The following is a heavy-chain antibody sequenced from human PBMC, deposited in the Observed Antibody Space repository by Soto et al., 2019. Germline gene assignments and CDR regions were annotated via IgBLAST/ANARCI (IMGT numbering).Heavy chain of an antibody. CDR2: ISGSGGST. V-gene: IGHV3-23*01. Sequence: EVQLLESGGGLVQPGGSLRLSCAASGFTFSSYAMSWVRQAPGKGLEWVSAISGSGGSTYYADSVKGRFTISRDNSKNTLYLQMNSLRAEDTAVYYCAKGDIVVVVAAPYFDYWGQGTLVTVSS. CDR1: GFTFSSYA. D-gene: IGHD2-15*01. J-gene: IGHJ4*02. CDR3: AKGDIVVVVAAPYFDY.